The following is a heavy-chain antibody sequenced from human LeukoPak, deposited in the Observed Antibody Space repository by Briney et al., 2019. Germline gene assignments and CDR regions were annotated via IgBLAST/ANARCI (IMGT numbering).Heavy chain of an antibody. D-gene: IGHD3-10*01. CDR1: GFTFSSYS. V-gene: IGHV3-21*01. Sequence: PGGSLRLSCAASGFTFSSYSMNWVRQAPGQGLEWVSSISSSSSYIYYADSVKGRFTISRDNATNSLYLQMNSLRAEDTAVYYCARYGSGSYYNPVEYWGQGTLVTVSS. CDR3: ARYGSGSYYNPVEY. CDR2: ISSSSSYI. J-gene: IGHJ4*02.